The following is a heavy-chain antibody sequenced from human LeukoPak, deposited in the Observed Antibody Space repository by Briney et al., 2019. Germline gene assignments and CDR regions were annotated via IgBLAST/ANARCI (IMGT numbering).Heavy chain of an antibody. D-gene: IGHD1-7*01. CDR2: ISSSGSTI. V-gene: IGHV3-48*03. J-gene: IGHJ4*02. CDR1: GFTFSSYE. CDR3: ATGNYNRPFDY. Sequence: GGSLRLSCAASGFTFSSYEMNWIRQAPGKGLEWVSYISSSGSTIYYADSVKGRFTISRDNAKNTLYLQMNSLRAEDTAVYYCATGNYNRPFDYWGQGTLVTVSS.